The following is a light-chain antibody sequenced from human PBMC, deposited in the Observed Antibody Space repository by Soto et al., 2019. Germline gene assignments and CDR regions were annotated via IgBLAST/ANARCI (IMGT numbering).Light chain of an antibody. J-gene: IGKJ1*01. CDR2: AAS. V-gene: IGKV1-39*01. Sequence: DIQMTQSPSSLSASVGDRVTITCRASQSISSYLNWYQQKPGKAPKLLIYAASSLQSGVQSRFSGSGSGTDFTLTISSLQPEDFATYYCQQSYSTTPTFGPGTKVEIK. CDR1: QSISSY. CDR3: QQSYSTTPT.